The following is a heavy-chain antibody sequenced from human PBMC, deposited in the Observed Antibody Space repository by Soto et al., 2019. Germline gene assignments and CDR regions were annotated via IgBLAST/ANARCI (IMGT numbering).Heavy chain of an antibody. CDR2: IYYSGST. Sequence: SETLSLTCTVSGGSVSSGSYYWSWIRQPPGKGLEWIGYIYYSGSTNYNPSLKSRVTISVDTSKNQFSLELSSVTAADTAVYYCARELYSSGWYTPYYYYYGMDVWGQGTTVTVSS. CDR3: ARELYSSGWYTPYYYYYGMDV. V-gene: IGHV4-61*01. J-gene: IGHJ6*02. CDR1: GGSVSSGSYY. D-gene: IGHD6-19*01.